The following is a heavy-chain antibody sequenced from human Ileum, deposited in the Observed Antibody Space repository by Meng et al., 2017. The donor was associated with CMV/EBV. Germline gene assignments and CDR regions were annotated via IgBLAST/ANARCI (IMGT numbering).Heavy chain of an antibody. D-gene: IGHD3-3*01. V-gene: IGHV4-34*01. CDR2: INHSVRT. J-gene: IGHJ5*02. Sequence: YGGSFSGSYWSLIRQPPGKGLEWIGEINHSVRTNYNPSLKSRVTISVDTSKNQFSLKLSSVTAADTAVYYCARGRRGLRFLFNKFDPWGQGTLVTVSS. CDR3: ARGRRGLRFLFNKFDP. CDR1: GGSFSGSY.